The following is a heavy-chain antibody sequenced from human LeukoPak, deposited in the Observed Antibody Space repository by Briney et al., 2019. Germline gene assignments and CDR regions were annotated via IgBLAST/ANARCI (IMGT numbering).Heavy chain of an antibody. Sequence: SETLSLTCAVYGGSFSGYYWSWIRQPPGKGLEWIGEINHSGSTNYNPSLKSRVTTSVDTSKNQFSLKLSSVTAADTAVYYCARAAFYYDSSGYLDYWGQGTLVTVSS. D-gene: IGHD3-22*01. CDR1: GGSFSGYY. CDR2: INHSGST. J-gene: IGHJ4*02. V-gene: IGHV4-34*01. CDR3: ARAAFYYDSSGYLDY.